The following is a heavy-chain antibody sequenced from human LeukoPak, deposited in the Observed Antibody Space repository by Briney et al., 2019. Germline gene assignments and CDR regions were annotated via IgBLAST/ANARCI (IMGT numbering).Heavy chain of an antibody. J-gene: IGHJ4*02. CDR1: GFTFSSYE. V-gene: IGHV3-48*03. CDR3: ARVSNDYGGPLDY. Sequence: SGGSLRLSCAASGFTFSSYEMNWVRQAQGKGLEWVSYISSSGSTIYYADSVKGRFTISRDNAKNSLYVQMNSLRAEDTAVYYCARVSNDYGGPLDYWGQGTLVTVSS. D-gene: IGHD4/OR15-4a*01. CDR2: ISSSGSTI.